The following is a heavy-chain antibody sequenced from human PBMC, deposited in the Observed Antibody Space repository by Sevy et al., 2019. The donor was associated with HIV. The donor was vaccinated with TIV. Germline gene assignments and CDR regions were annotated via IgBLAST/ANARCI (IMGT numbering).Heavy chain of an antibody. CDR2: IYHSWST. J-gene: IGHJ4*02. CDR1: GGSISSGGYS. CDR3: ARGRGSSLLYYFDY. V-gene: IGHV4-30-2*01. D-gene: IGHD6-6*01. Sequence: SETLSLTCAVSGGSISSGGYSWSWIRQPPGKGLEWIGYIYHSWSTYYNPSLKSRVTISVDRSKNQFSLKLSSVTAADTAVYYCARGRGSSLLYYFDYWGQGTLVTVSS.